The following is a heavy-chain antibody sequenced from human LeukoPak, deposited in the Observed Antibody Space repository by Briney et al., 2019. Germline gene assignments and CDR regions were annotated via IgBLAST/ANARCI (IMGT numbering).Heavy chain of an antibody. CDR1: GGSISGYY. Sequence: SETLSLTCTVSGGSISGYYWSWIRQPPGKGLEWIGYIYYSGNTNYNPSLKSRVTISLDTSKSQFSLKLSSVTAADTAVYYCASYDFWSGYYHVYWGQGTLVTVSS. CDR2: IYYSGNT. CDR3: ASYDFWSGYYHVY. D-gene: IGHD3-3*01. J-gene: IGHJ4*02. V-gene: IGHV4-59*08.